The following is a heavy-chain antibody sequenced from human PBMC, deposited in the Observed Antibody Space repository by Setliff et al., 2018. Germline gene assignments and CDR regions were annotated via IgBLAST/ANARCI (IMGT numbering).Heavy chain of an antibody. V-gene: IGHV4-34*01. J-gene: IGHJ5*02. CDR2: INHSGTT. CDR1: GGTFSDYY. CDR3: ARGRNVAARLLDT. Sequence: SETLSLTCSAYGGTFSDYYWTRIRQSPGKGLEWIGEINHSGTTNYNPSLKSRVTISVDTSKNQFSLTMSSVSAADAAVYYCARGRNVAARLLDTWGQGSRVTVSS. D-gene: IGHD6-6*01.